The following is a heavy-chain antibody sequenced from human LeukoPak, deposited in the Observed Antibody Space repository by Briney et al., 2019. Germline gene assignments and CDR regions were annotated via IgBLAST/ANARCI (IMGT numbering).Heavy chain of an antibody. J-gene: IGHJ3*02. CDR1: DYYISSGHY. CDR3: ASYLHLGPFDI. Sequence: SETLSLTCTVSDYYISSGHYWGWIRQPPGKGLEWIGSIYYSGSTYYNPSLKSRVTISVDTSKNQFSLKLSSVTAADTAVYYCASYLHLGPFDIWGQGTMVTVSS. CDR2: IYYSGST. V-gene: IGHV4-38-2*02. D-gene: IGHD3-10*01.